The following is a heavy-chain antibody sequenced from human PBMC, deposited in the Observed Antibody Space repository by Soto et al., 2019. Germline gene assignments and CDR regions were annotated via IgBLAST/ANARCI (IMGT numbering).Heavy chain of an antibody. D-gene: IGHD6-13*01. CDR1: GFTFSSYA. V-gene: IGHV3-30-3*01. CDR2: ISYDGSNK. CDR3: ARGGSSSWPTRPSGYFDL. J-gene: IGHJ2*01. Sequence: QVQLVESGGGVVQPGRSLSLSCAASGFTFSSYAMHWVRQAPGKGLEWVAVISYDGSNKYYADSVKGRFTISRDNSKNTLYLQMNSLRAEDTAVYYCARGGSSSWPTRPSGYFDLWGRGTLVTVSS.